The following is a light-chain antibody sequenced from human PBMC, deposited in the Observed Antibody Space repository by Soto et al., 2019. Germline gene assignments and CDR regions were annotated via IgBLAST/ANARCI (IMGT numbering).Light chain of an antibody. Sequence: QSALTQPASVSGSPGQSITIACTGTSSDVGGYNYVSWFQHHPGKAPKLIICEVSNRPSGVSNRFSASKSGNTASLTISGLQAEDEATYYCSSYSSSSTLVFVTGTKVTVL. CDR2: EVS. V-gene: IGLV2-14*01. J-gene: IGLJ1*01. CDR1: SSDVGGYNY. CDR3: SSYSSSSTLV.